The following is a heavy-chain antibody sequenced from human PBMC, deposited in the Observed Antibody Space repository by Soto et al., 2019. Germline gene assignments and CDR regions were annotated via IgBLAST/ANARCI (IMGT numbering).Heavy chain of an antibody. Sequence: HVTLKESGPVLVKPTETLTLTCTVSGFSLSNGKVGVSWIRQPPGKALEWLAHIFSNDEKSYRTSLQSRLTISEDTSKSQVVLTMTNVDPVDTATYYCARILFGRSVAGGYFYMDVWGKGTTVTVSS. D-gene: IGHD6-19*01. V-gene: IGHV2-26*01. CDR2: IFSNDEK. CDR1: GFSLSNGKVG. CDR3: ARILFGRSVAGGYFYMDV. J-gene: IGHJ6*03.